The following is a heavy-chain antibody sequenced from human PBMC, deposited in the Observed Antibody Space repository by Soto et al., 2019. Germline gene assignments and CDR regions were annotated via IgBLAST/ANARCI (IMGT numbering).Heavy chain of an antibody. D-gene: IGHD3-10*01. Sequence: GGSLRLCCAASGFTFSDCYMSLIRQAPGNGLEWLSYISISGGTIYYADFVKGRFSISRDNAKNSLYLQLSSLRAGDSAVYFWARGRARVFDSWGQGPLGTVSA. J-gene: IGHJ4*02. CDR2: ISISGGTI. V-gene: IGHV3-11*01. CDR3: ARGRARVFDS. CDR1: GFTFSDCY.